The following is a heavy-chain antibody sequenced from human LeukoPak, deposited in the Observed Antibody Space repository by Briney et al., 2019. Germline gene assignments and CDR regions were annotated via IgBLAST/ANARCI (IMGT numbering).Heavy chain of an antibody. CDR1: GGTFSSYA. Sequence: ASVKVSCKASGGTFSSYAISWVRQAPGQGLEWMGRIIPILGIANYAQKFQGRVTITADKSTSTAYMELSSLRSEDTAVYYCARIGYCSSTSCYGGYWGQGTLVTVSS. CDR2: IIPILGIA. V-gene: IGHV1-69*04. J-gene: IGHJ4*02. D-gene: IGHD2-2*01. CDR3: ARIGYCSSTSCYGGY.